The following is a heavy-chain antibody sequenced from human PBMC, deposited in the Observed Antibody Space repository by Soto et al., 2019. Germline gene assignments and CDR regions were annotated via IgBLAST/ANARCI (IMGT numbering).Heavy chain of an antibody. CDR1: GYTFTSYG. CDR2: ISAYNGNT. J-gene: IGHJ6*02. CDR3: ARGAIFGVVIRSYYYYGMDV. Sequence: DSVKVSCKASGYTFTSYGISWVRQAPGQGLEWMGWISAYNGNTNYAQKLQGRVTMTTDTSTSTAYMELRSLRSDDTAVYYCARGAIFGVVIRSYYYYGMDVWGQGTTVTVSS. D-gene: IGHD3-3*01. V-gene: IGHV1-18*04.